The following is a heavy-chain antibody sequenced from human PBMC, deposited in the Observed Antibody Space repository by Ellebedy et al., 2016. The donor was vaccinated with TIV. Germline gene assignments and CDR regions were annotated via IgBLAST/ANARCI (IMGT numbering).Heavy chain of an antibody. CDR1: GYIFTTYG. J-gene: IGHJ5*02. CDR2: ISPYNGNT. V-gene: IGHV1-18*01. D-gene: IGHD1-26*01. CDR3: ARGGSKNWFDP. Sequence: AASVKVSCKASGYIFTTYGITWVRQAPGQGLEWMGWISPYNGNTNYAQKLQGRVTMTTDTSTNTAYMELGSLRADDTAVYYCARGGSKNWFDPWGQGTLVTVSS.